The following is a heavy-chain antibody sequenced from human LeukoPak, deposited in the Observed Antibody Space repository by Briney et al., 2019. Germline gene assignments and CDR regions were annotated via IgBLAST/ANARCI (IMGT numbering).Heavy chain of an antibody. D-gene: IGHD6-13*01. CDR2: FDPEDGET. CDR3: ATFRLAAAAGDKTEYFQH. Sequence: ASVKVSCKVSGYTLTELSMHWVRQAPGKGLEWMGGFDPEDGETIYAQKFQGRVTMTEDTSTDTAYMELSSLRSEDTAVYYCATFRLAAAAGDKTEYFQHWGQGTLVTVSS. V-gene: IGHV1-24*01. CDR1: GYTLTELS. J-gene: IGHJ1*01.